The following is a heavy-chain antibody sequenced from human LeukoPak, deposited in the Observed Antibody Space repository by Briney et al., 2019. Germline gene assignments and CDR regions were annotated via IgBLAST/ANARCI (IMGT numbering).Heavy chain of an antibody. J-gene: IGHJ4*02. CDR1: GFTFSSYA. D-gene: IGHD3-22*01. Sequence: GGSLRLSCSASGFTFSSYAMHWVRQAPGKGLEYVSAISSNGGSTYYADSVKGRFTNSRDNSKNTLYLQMSSLRTEDTAVFYCVRYIISGYYLDYWGQGTLVTVSS. CDR2: ISSNGGST. CDR3: VRYIISGYYLDY. V-gene: IGHV3-64D*06.